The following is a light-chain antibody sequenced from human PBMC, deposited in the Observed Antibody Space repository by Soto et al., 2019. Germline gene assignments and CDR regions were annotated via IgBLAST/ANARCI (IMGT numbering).Light chain of an antibody. CDR1: QSVSRD. CDR2: GAS. CDR3: LQYNNWPLT. J-gene: IGKJ4*01. Sequence: EIVMTQSPATLSVSPGERAILSCRASQSVSRDLAWYQQKPGQAPRLLIYGASTRATGFPARFGGSGSGTEFTLTICSLQSADFAVYYCLQYNNWPLTFGGGTKVDIK. V-gene: IGKV3-15*01.